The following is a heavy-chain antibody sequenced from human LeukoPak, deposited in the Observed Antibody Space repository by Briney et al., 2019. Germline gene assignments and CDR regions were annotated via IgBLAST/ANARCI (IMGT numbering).Heavy chain of an antibody. V-gene: IGHV4-31*03. D-gene: IGHD3-22*01. Sequence: SQTLSLTCTVSGGSISSGGYYWSWIRQHPGKGLEWIRYIYYSGSTYYNPSLKSRVTISVDTSKNQFSLKLSSVTAADTAVYYCARDPVGYYYDAPLERGTYGMDVWGQGTTVTVSS. CDR2: IYYSGST. CDR1: GGSISSGGYY. J-gene: IGHJ6*02. CDR3: ARDPVGYYYDAPLERGTYGMDV.